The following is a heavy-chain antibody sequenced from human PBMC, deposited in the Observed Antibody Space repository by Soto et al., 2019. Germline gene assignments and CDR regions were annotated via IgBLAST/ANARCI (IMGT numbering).Heavy chain of an antibody. CDR1: GFTFSSYG. Sequence: GGSLRLSCAASGFTFSSYGMHWVRQAPGKGLEWVAVIWYDGSNKYYADSVKGRFTISRDNSKNTLYLQMNSLRAEDTAVYYCATATSAYYYYGMDVWGQGTTVTVSS. V-gene: IGHV3-33*01. CDR3: ATATSAYYYYGMDV. J-gene: IGHJ6*02. CDR2: IWYDGSNK. D-gene: IGHD2-15*01.